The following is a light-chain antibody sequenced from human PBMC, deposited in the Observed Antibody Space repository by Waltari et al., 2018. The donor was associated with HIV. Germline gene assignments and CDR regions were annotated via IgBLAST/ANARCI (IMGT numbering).Light chain of an antibody. V-gene: IGKV3-11*01. CDR2: GAY. CDR3: QQRSNWPIT. CDR1: QSVSNY. Sequence: EIVLTQSPAHLSLSPGERSTLSCRASQSVSNYLAWFQHKPGQVPRLLLYGAYTRATGIPARFSGSGSGTDFTLTISSLEPGDFAVYYCQQRSNWPITFGQGTRLEIK. J-gene: IGKJ5*01.